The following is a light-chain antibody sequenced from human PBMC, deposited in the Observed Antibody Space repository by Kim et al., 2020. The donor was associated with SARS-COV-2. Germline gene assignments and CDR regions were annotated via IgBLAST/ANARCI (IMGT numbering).Light chain of an antibody. Sequence: SYELTQPPSVSVAPGKTASITCGGNNIERKDVHWFQQKPGQAPGVVLFYDSERPSGIPERFSGSTSGNTATLTISWVEAGDEADYYCQVWDSSSEHWVFG. CDR2: YDS. CDR1: NIERKD. J-gene: IGLJ3*02. V-gene: IGLV3-21*03. CDR3: QVWDSSSEHWV.